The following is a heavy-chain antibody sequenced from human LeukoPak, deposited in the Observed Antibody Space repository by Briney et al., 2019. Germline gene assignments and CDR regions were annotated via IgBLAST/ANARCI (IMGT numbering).Heavy chain of an antibody. J-gene: IGHJ4*02. D-gene: IGHD2-2*01. V-gene: IGHV3-21*01. CDR2: ISSSSSYT. CDR3: ASNQYQLLWEDY. Sequence: PGGSLRLSCAASGFTLSSHSMNWVRQAPGKGLEWVASISSSSSYTYYADSVKGRFTISRGNAKNSLFLQMNSLRAEDTAVYYCASNQYQLLWEDYWGQGTLVTVSS. CDR1: GFTLSSHS.